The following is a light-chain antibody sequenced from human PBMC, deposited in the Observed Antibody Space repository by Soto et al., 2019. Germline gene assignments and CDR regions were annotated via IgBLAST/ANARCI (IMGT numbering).Light chain of an antibody. V-gene: IGKV1-12*01. CDR3: QQANSFPLT. CDR1: QGISNW. J-gene: IGKJ4*01. Sequence: DIQMTQSPSSVSEYVGDRVSITCRASQGISNWLAWYQQKPGRAPKLLIYTGSSLQSGVPSRFSGTGSGTDFTLTISSLQPEDVATYYCQQANSFPLTFGGGTKVEIK. CDR2: TGS.